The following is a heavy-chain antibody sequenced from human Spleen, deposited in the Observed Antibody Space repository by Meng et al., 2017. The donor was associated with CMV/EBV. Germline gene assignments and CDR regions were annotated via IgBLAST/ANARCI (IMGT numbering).Heavy chain of an antibody. J-gene: IGHJ6*02. CDR3: ARGQYCSSTSCYGGDYYGMDV. Sequence: SVKGSCKASGYTFTGYYMHWVRQAPGQGLEWMGWINPNSGGTNYAQKFQGRITMTRDTSISTANMELSRLRSNDTAVYYCARGQYCSSTSCYGGDYYGMDVWGQGTTVTVSS. D-gene: IGHD2-2*01. CDR1: GYTFTGYY. CDR2: INPNSGGT. V-gene: IGHV1-2*02.